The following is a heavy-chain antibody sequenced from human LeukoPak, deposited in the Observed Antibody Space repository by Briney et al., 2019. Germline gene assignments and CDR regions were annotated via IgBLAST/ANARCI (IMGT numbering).Heavy chain of an antibody. CDR3: ARTTGSSSWYYFDY. CDR1: GGSISSYY. V-gene: IGHV4-59*01. CDR2: IYYSGST. J-gene: IGHJ4*02. D-gene: IGHD6-13*01. Sequence: SETLSLTCTVSGGSISSYYWSWLRQPPGKGLEWIGYIYYSGSTNYNPSLKSRVTISVDTSKNQFSLKLSSVTAADTAVYYCARTTGSSSWYYFDYWGQGTLVTVSS.